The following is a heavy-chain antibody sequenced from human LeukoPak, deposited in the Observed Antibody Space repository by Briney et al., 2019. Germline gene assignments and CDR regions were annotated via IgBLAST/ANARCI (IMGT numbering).Heavy chain of an antibody. CDR3: ARGMTYYYDSSGYWGDY. Sequence: GGSLRLSCAASGFTFRSYRMSWVRQAPGKGLEWVANIKEDANEEYYVDSVRGRFIISRDSAKNSLYLQMNSLRAEDTAVYYCARGMTYYYDSSGYWGDYWGQGTLVTVSS. CDR2: IKEDANEE. D-gene: IGHD3-22*01. V-gene: IGHV3-7*01. CDR1: GFTFRSYR. J-gene: IGHJ4*02.